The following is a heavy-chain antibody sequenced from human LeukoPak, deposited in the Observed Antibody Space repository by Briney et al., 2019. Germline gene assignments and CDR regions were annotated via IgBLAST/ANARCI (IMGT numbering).Heavy chain of an antibody. J-gene: IGHJ4*02. CDR3: ARGLVASPFDY. V-gene: IGHV4-59*01. CDR1: GGSISSYY. D-gene: IGHD5-12*01. CDR2: IYYSGST. Sequence: PSETLSLTCTVSGGSISSYYWSWIRQPPGKGLEWIGYIYYSGSTNYNPSLKSRVTISVDTSKNQFSLKLSSVTAADTAVYYCARGLVASPFDYWGQGTLVTVSS.